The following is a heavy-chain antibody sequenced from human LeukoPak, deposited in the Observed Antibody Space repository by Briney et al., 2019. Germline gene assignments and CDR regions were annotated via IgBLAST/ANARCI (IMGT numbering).Heavy chain of an antibody. CDR2: IYYSGST. J-gene: IGHJ5*02. CDR1: GGSISGYY. V-gene: IGHV4-59*12. CDR3: ARGRRSPRSLLFWGNWFDP. D-gene: IGHD3-10*01. Sequence: PSETLSLTCTVSGGSISGYYCSWIRQPPGKGLEWIGYIYYSGSTNYNPSLKSRVTISVDTSKNQFSLKLSSVTAADTAVYYCARGRRSPRSLLFWGNWFDPWGQGTLVTVSS.